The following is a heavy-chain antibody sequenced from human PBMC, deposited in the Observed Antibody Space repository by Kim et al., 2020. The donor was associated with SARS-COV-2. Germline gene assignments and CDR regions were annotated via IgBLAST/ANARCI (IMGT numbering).Heavy chain of an antibody. J-gene: IGHJ5*02. CDR2: IIPILGIA. D-gene: IGHD1-1*01. CDR3: ARERIGQRTNWFDP. CDR1: GGTFSSYA. Sequence: SVKVSCKASGGTFSSYAISWVRQAPGQGLEWMGRIIPILGIANYAQKFQGRVTITADKSTSTAYMELSSLRSEDTAVYYCARERIGQRTNWFDPWGQGTLVTVSS. V-gene: IGHV1-69*04.